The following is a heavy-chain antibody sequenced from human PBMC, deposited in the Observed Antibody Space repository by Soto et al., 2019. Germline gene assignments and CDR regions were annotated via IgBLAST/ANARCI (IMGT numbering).Heavy chain of an antibody. CDR2: VYYTGTT. D-gene: IGHD1-26*01. V-gene: IGHV4-59*07. J-gene: IGHJ4*02. Sequence: QVHLQESGPGLVKPSDTLSLTCTVSGASITGYYWSWMRQPPGKGLEWIGYVYYTGTTNYSPSLQSRAAISVVPSKKQCSLSLNSVTATDTAVYYCARGRRWDGGGWGFDYWGQGALVSVSS. CDR3: ARGRRWDGGGWGFDY. CDR1: GASITGYY.